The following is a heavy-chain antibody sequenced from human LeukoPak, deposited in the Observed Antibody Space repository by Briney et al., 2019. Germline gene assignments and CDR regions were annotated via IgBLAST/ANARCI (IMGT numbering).Heavy chain of an antibody. CDR1: GLTFSNYN. V-gene: IGHV3-30*02. D-gene: IGHD5-12*01. CDR3: AREDMRDSGYDEGHLDY. J-gene: IGHJ4*02. CDR2: IHYNGRNK. Sequence: GGSLRVSCAASGLTFSNYNMNWVRQAPGKGLDWVAFIHYNGRNKYYAHSLKGRFTLSRDNAKNTLYLDINTLRPADTAGYSFAREDMRDSGYDEGHLDYWGQGTLVTVSS.